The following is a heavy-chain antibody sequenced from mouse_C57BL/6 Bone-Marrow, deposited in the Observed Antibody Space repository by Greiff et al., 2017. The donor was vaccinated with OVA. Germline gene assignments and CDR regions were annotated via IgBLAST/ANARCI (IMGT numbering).Heavy chain of an antibody. CDR1: GYSITSGYY. CDR2: ISYDGSN. J-gene: IGHJ4*01. CDR3: ARDIFITTVVATDYYAMDY. V-gene: IGHV3-6*01. Sequence: EVQLVESGPGLVKPSQSLSLTCSVTGYSITSGYYWNWIRQFPGNKLVWMGYISYDGSNHYNPSLKNRISITRDTSKNQFFLKLNSLTTEDTATYYCARDIFITTVVATDYYAMDYWGQGTSVTVSS. D-gene: IGHD1-1*01.